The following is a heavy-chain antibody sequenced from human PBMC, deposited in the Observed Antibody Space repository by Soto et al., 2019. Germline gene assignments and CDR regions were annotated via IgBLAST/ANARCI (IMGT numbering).Heavy chain of an antibody. D-gene: IGHD1-26*01. CDR2: ISYDGSNK. CDR3: ARDGAYYYYYGMDV. CDR1: GFTFSSYA. Sequence: PGGSLRLSCAASGFTFSSYAMHWVRQAPGKGLEWVAVISYDGSNKYYADSVKGRFTISRDNSKNTLYLQMNSLRAEDTAVYYCARDGAYYYYYGMDVWGQGTTVTVS. V-gene: IGHV3-30-3*01. J-gene: IGHJ6*02.